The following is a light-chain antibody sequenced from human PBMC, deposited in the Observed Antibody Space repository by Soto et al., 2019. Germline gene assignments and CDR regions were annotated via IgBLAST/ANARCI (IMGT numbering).Light chain of an antibody. CDR1: SSNIGNNY. CDR3: GTWDSSLGAAV. V-gene: IGLV1-51*01. CDR2: DDN. J-gene: IGLJ2*01. Sequence: QSVLTQPPSVSAAPGQKVTISCSGSSSNIGNNYVSWFRQLPGAAPKLLIYDDNERPSGIPERFSVSKSGTSATLHISGLQTGDEADYFCGTWDSSLGAAVFGGGTKLTVL.